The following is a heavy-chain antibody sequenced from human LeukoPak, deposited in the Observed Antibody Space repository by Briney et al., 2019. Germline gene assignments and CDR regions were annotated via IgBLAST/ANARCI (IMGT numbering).Heavy chain of an antibody. J-gene: IGHJ6*02. D-gene: IGHD3-10*01. Sequence: PGGSLRLSCAASGFTFSSYAMSWVRQAPGKGLEWVSAISGSGGSTYYADSVKGRFTISRDNSKNTLYLQMNSLRAEDTAVYYCAKSTGSRQGWLSYYYGMDVWGQGTTVTVS. CDR1: GFTFSSYA. V-gene: IGHV3-23*01. CDR2: ISGSGGST. CDR3: AKSTGSRQGWLSYYYGMDV.